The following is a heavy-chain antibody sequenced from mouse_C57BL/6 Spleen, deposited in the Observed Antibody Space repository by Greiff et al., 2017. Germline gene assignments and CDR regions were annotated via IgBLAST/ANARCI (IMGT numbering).Heavy chain of an antibody. CDR2: INYDGSST. D-gene: IGHD2-12*01. Sequence: EVHLVESEGGLVQPGSSMKLSCTASGFTFSDYYMAWVRQVPEKGLEWVANINYDGSSTYYLDSLKSRFIISRDNAKNILYLQMSSLKSEDTATYYCAREGYYMGYFDVWGTGTTVTVSS. CDR1: GFTFSDYY. J-gene: IGHJ1*03. V-gene: IGHV5-16*01. CDR3: AREGYYMGYFDV.